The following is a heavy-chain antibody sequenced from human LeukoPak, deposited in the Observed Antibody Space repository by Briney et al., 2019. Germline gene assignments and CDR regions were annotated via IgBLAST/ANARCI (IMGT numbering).Heavy chain of an antibody. D-gene: IGHD3-16*01. CDR3: AKDLTLLGWFDP. J-gene: IGHJ5*02. CDR2: IRSKANSYAT. CDR1: GFTFSGSA. Sequence: PGGSLRLSCAASGFTFSGSAMHWVRQASGKGLEWVGRIRSKANSYATAYAASVKGRFTISRDDSKNTAYLQMNSLRAEDTAVYYCAKDLTLLGWFDPWGQGTLVTVSS. V-gene: IGHV3-73*01.